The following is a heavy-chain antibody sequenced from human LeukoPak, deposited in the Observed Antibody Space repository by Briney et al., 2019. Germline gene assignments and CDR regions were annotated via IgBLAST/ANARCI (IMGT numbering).Heavy chain of an antibody. CDR1: GYTFTGYY. D-gene: IGHD2-15*01. CDR3: ARDHFVVDHWFDP. J-gene: IGHJ5*02. Sequence: ASVKVSCKASGYTFTGYYMHWVRQAPGQGLEWMGWIYPNSGGTNYAQKLQGRVTMTRDTSISTAYMELSRLTSDDTAVYYCARDHFVVDHWFDPWGQGTLVTVSS. V-gene: IGHV1-2*02. CDR2: IYPNSGGT.